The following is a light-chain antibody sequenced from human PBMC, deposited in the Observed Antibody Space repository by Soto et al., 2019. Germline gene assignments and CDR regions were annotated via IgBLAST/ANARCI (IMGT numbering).Light chain of an antibody. CDR3: QQHATWPWT. J-gene: IGKJ1*01. V-gene: IGKV3-11*01. CDR2: DTS. Sequence: IVLTQSPSTLSFSPGEEATLSCRASQSIAIYLAWYQQKSGQSPRLLIYDTSNRAPGIPARFSGSGSGTDFTLTISSLEPEDFVVYYCQQHATWPWTFGQGTTVEIK. CDR1: QSIAIY.